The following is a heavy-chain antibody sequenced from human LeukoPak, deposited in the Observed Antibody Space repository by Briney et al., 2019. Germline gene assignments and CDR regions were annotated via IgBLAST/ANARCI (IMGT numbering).Heavy chain of an antibody. CDR3: ARRVRGVVIFSRAQGSFDL. D-gene: IGHD3-10*01. V-gene: IGHV1-2*02. Sequence: ASVKVSCKASGYTFTGYYMHWVRQAPGQGLEWMGWINPNSGGTNYAQKFQGRVTMTRDTSISTAYMELSSLRSDDTAVYYCARRVRGVVIFSRAQGSFDLWGQGTLVTVSS. CDR2: INPNSGGT. CDR1: GYTFTGYY. J-gene: IGHJ3*01.